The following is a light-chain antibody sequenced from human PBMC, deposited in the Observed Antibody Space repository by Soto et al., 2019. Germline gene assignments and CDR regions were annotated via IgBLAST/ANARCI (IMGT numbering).Light chain of an antibody. CDR3: QAWDSSVV. CDR2: QDI. J-gene: IGLJ2*01. Sequence: SYELTQPPSVSVSPGQTASIACSGNGLGDKFVCWYQQRPGQSPTLVIYQDIKRPSGIPERFSGSNSGNTATLTISGTQAMDEADYYCQAWDSSVVFGGGTKLTVL. CDR1: GLGDKF. V-gene: IGLV3-1*01.